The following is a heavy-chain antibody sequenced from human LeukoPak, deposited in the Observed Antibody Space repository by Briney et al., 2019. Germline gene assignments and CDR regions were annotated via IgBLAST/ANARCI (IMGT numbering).Heavy chain of an antibody. J-gene: IGHJ5*02. CDR2: IYPGDSDT. V-gene: IGHV5-51*01. Sequence: GESLKISCKCSGYSFTNYWIGWVRQMPGKGLEWMGIIYPGDSDTRYSPSFQGQVTVSADKSISTAYLPWSSLKASDTAMYYCARGATSSSSPWFDPWGQGTLVTVSS. CDR3: ARGATSSSSPWFDP. D-gene: IGHD6-6*01. CDR1: GYSFTNYW.